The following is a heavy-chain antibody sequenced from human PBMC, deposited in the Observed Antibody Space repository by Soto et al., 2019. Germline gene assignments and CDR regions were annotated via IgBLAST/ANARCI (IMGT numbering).Heavy chain of an antibody. CDR3: AKDLYYRRPRGFSYGPAQPDYNLNYGMDV. D-gene: IGHD5-18*01. J-gene: IGHJ6*02. V-gene: IGHV3-11*04. CDR1: GFTFSDFY. Sequence: PGGSLRLSCAASGFTFSDFYMSWVRQAPGKGLEWISYTYNRATTINYADSVKGRFTISRDNAKSTVYLQMNSLRVDDTAVYYCAKDLYYRRPRGFSYGPAQPDYNLNYGMDVWGQGTTVTVSS. CDR2: TYNRATTI.